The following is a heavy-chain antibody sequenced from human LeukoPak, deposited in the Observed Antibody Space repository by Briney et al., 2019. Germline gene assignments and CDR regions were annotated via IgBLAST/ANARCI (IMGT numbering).Heavy chain of an antibody. CDR1: GGSFSGYY. D-gene: IGHD6-6*01. V-gene: IGHV4-34*01. CDR2: INHSGST. J-gene: IGHJ6*03. CDR3: ARSARTPLNYYYYYMDV. Sequence: SETLSLTCAVYGGSFSGYYWSWIRQPPGKGLEWIGEINHSGSTNYNPSLKSRVTISVDTSKNQFSLKLSSVTAADTAVYYCARSARTPLNYYYYYMDVWAKGPRSPSP.